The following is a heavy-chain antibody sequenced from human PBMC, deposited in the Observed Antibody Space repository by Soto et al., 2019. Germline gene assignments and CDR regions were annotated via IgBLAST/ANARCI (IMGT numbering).Heavy chain of an antibody. D-gene: IGHD5-18*01. Sequence: QVQLVQSGAAVKKPGSSVKVSCKASGGTFSSYAISWVRQAPGQGLEWMGGIIPIFGTANYAQKFQGRVTITAAEATSTAYMGLSSLRSEDTAVYYCERERMATAQRFDYWGQGTLVTVSA. V-gene: IGHV1-69*12. CDR1: GGTFSSYA. J-gene: IGHJ4*02. CDR2: IIPIFGTA. CDR3: ERERMATAQRFDY.